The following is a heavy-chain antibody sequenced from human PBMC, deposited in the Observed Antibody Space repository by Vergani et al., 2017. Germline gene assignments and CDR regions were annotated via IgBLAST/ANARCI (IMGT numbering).Heavy chain of an antibody. J-gene: IGHJ4*02. V-gene: IGHV3-30-3*01. CDR3: VRGRGLCAGGRCYAEAWDY. CDR2: ISFDGTNE. D-gene: IGHD2-2*01. Sequence: QVQLVESGGGVVQPGTSLRLSCVVSGFALNRQSVYWVRQAPGKGLEWVVGISFDGTNEYYRALVKGRFTISRDIAKNTLYLQVRSLRLEDTGVYHCVRGRGLCAGGRCYAEAWDYWGQGTPVTVSS. CDR1: GFALNRQS.